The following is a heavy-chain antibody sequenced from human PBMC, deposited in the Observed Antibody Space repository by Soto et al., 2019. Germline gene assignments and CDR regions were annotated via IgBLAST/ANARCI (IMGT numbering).Heavy chain of an antibody. J-gene: IGHJ5*02. CDR2: INHTGST. V-gene: IGHV4-34*01. Sequence: PSETLSLTCAVYGGSFSGYSWPWIRQPPGPGLEWIGEINHTGSTNYNPSLKSRVTISVDTSKNQFSLKLTSVTAADTAVYFCVRSGCSSTACHTDWFDPWGPGTLVTVSS. CDR3: VRSGCSSTACHTDWFDP. D-gene: IGHD2-2*01. CDR1: GGSFSGYS.